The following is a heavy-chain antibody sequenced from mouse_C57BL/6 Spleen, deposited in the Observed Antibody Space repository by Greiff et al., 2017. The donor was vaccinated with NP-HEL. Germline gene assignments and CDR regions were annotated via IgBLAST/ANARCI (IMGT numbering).Heavy chain of an antibody. D-gene: IGHD2-3*01. Sequence: QVQLQQSGAELARPGASVKLSCKASGYTFTSYGISWVKQRTGQGLEWIGEIYPRSGNTYYNEKFKGKATLTADKSSSTAYMELRSLTSEDSAVYFCARGGGPYDGDYLRPLAYWGQGTLVTVSA. CDR2: IYPRSGNT. V-gene: IGHV1-81*01. J-gene: IGHJ3*01. CDR1: GYTFTSYG. CDR3: ARGGGPYDGDYLRPLAY.